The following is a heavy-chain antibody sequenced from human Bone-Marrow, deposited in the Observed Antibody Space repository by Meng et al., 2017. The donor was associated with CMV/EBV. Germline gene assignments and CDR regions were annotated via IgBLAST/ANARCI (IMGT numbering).Heavy chain of an antibody. V-gene: IGHV3-23*01. CDR3: AKVPVGASSKTHFDY. D-gene: IGHD1-26*01. J-gene: IGHJ4*02. Sequence: LSLTCAASGFTFSSYAMSWVRQAPGKGLEWVSAISGSGGSTYYADSVKGRFTISRDNSKNTLYLQMNSLRAEDTAVYYCAKVPVGASSKTHFDYWGQGTLVTVSS. CDR1: GFTFSSYA. CDR2: ISGSGGST.